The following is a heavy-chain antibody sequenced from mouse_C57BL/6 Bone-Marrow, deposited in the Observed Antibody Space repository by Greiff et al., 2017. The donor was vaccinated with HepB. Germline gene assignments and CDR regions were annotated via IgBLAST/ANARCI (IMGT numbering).Heavy chain of an antibody. CDR3: ARRKGTAQAAFDY. V-gene: IGHV1-81*01. D-gene: IGHD3-2*02. CDR2: IYPRSGNT. J-gene: IGHJ2*01. CDR1: GYTFTSYG. Sequence: VMLVESGAELARPGASVKLSCKASGYTFTSYGISWVKQRTGQGLEWIGEIYPRSGNTYYNEKFKGKATLTADKSSSTAYMELRSLTSEDSAVYFCARRKGTAQAAFDYWGQGTTLTVSS.